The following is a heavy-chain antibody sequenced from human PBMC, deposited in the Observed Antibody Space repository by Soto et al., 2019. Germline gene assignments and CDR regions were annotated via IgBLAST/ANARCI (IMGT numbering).Heavy chain of an antibody. V-gene: IGHV1-24*01. CDR1: GYHLTELS. J-gene: IGHJ3*02. CDR2: FDPEDGET. D-gene: IGHD3-22*01. Sequence: GASVKVACKVSGYHLTELSMHCVRQAPGKGLEWMGGFDPEDGETIYAQKFQGRVTMTEDTSTDTAYMELSSLRSEDTAVYYCATQARPYDYDSSGHDAFDIWGQGTMVTVSS. CDR3: ATQARPYDYDSSGHDAFDI.